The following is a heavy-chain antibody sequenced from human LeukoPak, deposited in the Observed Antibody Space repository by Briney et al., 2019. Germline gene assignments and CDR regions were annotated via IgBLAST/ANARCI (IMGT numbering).Heavy chain of an antibody. V-gene: IGHV1-2*02. CDR2: INPNSGGT. CDR3: AREGPIVGATHLVDY. J-gene: IGHJ4*02. Sequence: ASVTVSFTSSGYTFTYYYMYWVRQAPGQGLEWMGWINPNSGGTNYAQKFQGRVTMTRDTSISTAYMELSRLRSDDTAVYYCAREGPIVGATHLVDYWGQGTLVTVSS. D-gene: IGHD1-26*01. CDR1: GYTFTYYY.